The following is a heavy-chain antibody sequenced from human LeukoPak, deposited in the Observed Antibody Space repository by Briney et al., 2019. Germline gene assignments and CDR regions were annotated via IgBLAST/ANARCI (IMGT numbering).Heavy chain of an antibody. CDR1: GDSFTSYW. V-gene: IGHV5-51*01. CDR2: IYPGDSDT. CDR3: ARHRESWYYYDSSGYRDY. D-gene: IGHD3-22*01. Sequence: PGESLKISCKGSGDSFTSYWIGWVRQMPGKGLEWMGIIYPGDSDTRYSPSFQGQVTLSADKSISTAYLQWSSLKASDTARYYCARHRESWYYYDSSGYRDYWGQGTLVNVSS. J-gene: IGHJ4*02.